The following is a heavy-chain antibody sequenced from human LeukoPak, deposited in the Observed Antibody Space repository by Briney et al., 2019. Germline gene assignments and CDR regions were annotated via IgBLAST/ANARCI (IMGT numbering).Heavy chain of an antibody. V-gene: IGHV3-53*01. J-gene: IGHJ3*02. CDR2: IYSGGST. CDR1: GFSVSSIY. D-gene: IGHD3-10*01. CDR3: AKGLNGYGSGSYSHLDAFDI. Sequence: GGSLRLSCAASGFSVSSIYMSWVRQAPGKGLEWVSVIYSGGSTYYADSVKGRFTISRDNSKNTLYLQMNSLRAEDTAVYYCAKGLNGYGSGSYSHLDAFDIWGQGTLVTVSS.